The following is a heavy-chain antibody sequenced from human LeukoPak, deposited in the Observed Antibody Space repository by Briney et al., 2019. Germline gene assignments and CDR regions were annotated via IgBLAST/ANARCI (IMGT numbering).Heavy chain of an antibody. D-gene: IGHD3-10*01. CDR1: GYTFTSYY. Sequence: ASVKASCKASGYTFTSYYIHWVRQAPGQGLEGMGLINPSGGSTNYAQKFQGRVTMTRDTSTSTVYMELSSLRSEDTAVYYCARGPSITMVRGGQWYYYMDVWGKGTTVTISS. J-gene: IGHJ6*03. CDR2: INPSGGST. V-gene: IGHV1-46*01. CDR3: ARGPSITMVRGGQWYYYMDV.